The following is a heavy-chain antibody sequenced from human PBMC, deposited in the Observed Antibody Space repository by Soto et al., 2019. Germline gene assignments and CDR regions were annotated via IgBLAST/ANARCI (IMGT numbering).Heavy chain of an antibody. V-gene: IGHV1-3*01. D-gene: IGHD3-22*01. CDR3: ASAYYYDSSGYYIYYGMDV. Sequence: ASVKVSCKASGYTFTSYAMHWVRQAPGQRLEWMGWINAGNGNTKYSQKFQGRVTITRDTSASTAYMELSSLRSEDTAVYYCASAYYYDSSGYYIYYGMDVWGQGTTVTV. CDR1: GYTFTSYA. CDR2: INAGNGNT. J-gene: IGHJ6*02.